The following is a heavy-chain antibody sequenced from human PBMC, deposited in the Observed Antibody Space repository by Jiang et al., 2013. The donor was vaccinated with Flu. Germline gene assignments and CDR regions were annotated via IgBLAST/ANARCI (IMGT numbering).Heavy chain of an antibody. CDR1: GGSVSGGSYY. J-gene: IGHJ5*02. CDR3: ARDMGSRGSNWFDP. V-gene: IGHV4-61*01. D-gene: IGHD2-2*01. Sequence: SLTCTVSGGSVSGGSYYWSWIRQPPGKGLEWIGYISYTGNTNYNPSLKSRVTISVDTSKNQFSLRLTSVTAADTAVYFCARDMGSRGSNWFDPWGQGTLVTVSS. CDR2: ISYTGNT.